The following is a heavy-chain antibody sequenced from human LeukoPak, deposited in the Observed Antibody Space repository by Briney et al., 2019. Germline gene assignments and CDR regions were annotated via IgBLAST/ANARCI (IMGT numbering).Heavy chain of an antibody. Sequence: PSETLSLTCTVSGYSISSGYYWGWIRQPPGKGLEWIGSIYHSGSTYYNPSLKSRVTISVDKSKNQFSLKLSSVTAADTAVYYCARGWGKVDYWGQGTLVTVSS. J-gene: IGHJ4*02. CDR2: IYHSGST. CDR1: GYSISSGYY. CDR3: ARGWGKVDY. D-gene: IGHD3-16*01. V-gene: IGHV4-38-2*02.